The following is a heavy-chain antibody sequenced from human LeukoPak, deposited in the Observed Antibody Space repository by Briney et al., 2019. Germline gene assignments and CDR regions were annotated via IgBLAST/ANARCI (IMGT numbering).Heavy chain of an antibody. Sequence: GGSLRLSCAASGFTFSSYGMHWVRQAPGKGLEWVAAISYDGSNKYYADSVKGRFTISRDNSKNTLYLQMNGLRAEDAAVYYCATIGDRRSGELYRIDYWGQGTLVTVSS. V-gene: IGHV3-30*03. CDR3: ATIGDRRSGELYRIDY. D-gene: IGHD1-26*01. CDR2: ISYDGSNK. CDR1: GFTFSSYG. J-gene: IGHJ4*02.